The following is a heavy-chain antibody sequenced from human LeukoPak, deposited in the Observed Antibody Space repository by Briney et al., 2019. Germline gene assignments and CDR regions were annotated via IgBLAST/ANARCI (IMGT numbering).Heavy chain of an antibody. CDR3: ASEDNTGSSAY. J-gene: IGHJ4*02. V-gene: IGHV3-7*01. CDR2: IKQDGSEK. D-gene: IGHD3-22*01. CDR1: GFTFSNFW. Sequence: GGSLRLSCAASGFTFSNFWMSWVRQAPGKGLEWVANIKQDGSEKYYVDSVKGRFTISRDNAKNSLYRQMSSLRGDDTALYYCASEDNTGSSAYWGQGTLVTV.